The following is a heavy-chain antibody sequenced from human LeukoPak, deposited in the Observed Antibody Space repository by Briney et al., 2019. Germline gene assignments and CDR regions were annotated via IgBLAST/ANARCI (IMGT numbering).Heavy chain of an antibody. J-gene: IGHJ3*02. CDR2: IHYDGAT. CDR3: ARDPYAFDI. Sequence: SETLSLTCSVSGGSISGRRYYWGWIRQPPGRGLEWIGSIHYDGATYYNPSLKSRVTMSVDTSKNQVSLKLRSGTAADTAVYYCARDPYAFDIWGQGTMVTVSS. CDR1: GGSISGRRYY. V-gene: IGHV4-39*02.